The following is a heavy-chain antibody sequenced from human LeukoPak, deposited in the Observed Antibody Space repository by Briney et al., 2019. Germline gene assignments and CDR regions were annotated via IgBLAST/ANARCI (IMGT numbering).Heavy chain of an antibody. V-gene: IGHV3-21*01. J-gene: IGHJ6*02. Sequence: PGGSLRLSCAASGFTFSSYSMNWVRQAPGKGLEWVSSISRNSSYIYYADSVKGRFTISRDNPKNSLYLQMNSLRAEDTAVYYCARDRKRITMIVVVHGHYYYGMDVWGQGTTVTVSS. D-gene: IGHD3-22*01. CDR2: ISRNSSYI. CDR1: GFTFSSYS. CDR3: ARDRKRITMIVVVHGHYYYGMDV.